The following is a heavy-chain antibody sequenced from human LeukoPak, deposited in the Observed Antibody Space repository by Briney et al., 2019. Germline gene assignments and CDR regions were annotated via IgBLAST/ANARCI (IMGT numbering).Heavy chain of an antibody. D-gene: IGHD3-22*01. J-gene: IGHJ4*02. Sequence: PGGSLRLSCAASGFTFSSYWMNWVRQAPGKGLVWVSRIASDGSSTTYADSVKGRFSISRDNAKNSLYLQMNSLRAEDTAVYYCARDSTPYDSSGYCYDYWGQGTLVTVSS. V-gene: IGHV3-74*01. CDR2: IASDGSST. CDR3: ARDSTPYDSSGYCYDY. CDR1: GFTFSSYW.